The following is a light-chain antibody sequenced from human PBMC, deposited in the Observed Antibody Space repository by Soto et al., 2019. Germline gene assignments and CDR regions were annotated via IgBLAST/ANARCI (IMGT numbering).Light chain of an antibody. CDR3: QQYHNYPRT. J-gene: IGKJ1*01. Sequence: DIQMTQSTSTLSASLGDRFTITCRASQSIRTWLVWYQHKPGKAPKFLIYDASTVESGVPSRFSGSGSGTEFTLTISDLQPDDFATYYCQQYHNYPRTFGQGTKVAIK. CDR1: QSIRTW. V-gene: IGKV1-5*01. CDR2: DAS.